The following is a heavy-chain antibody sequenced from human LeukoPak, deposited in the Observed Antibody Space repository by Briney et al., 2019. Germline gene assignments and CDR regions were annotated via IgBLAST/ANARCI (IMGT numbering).Heavy chain of an antibody. CDR1: GYTFTSYY. CDR3: AREFGAGIAAAGMGAAFDI. CDR2: INPNSGGT. D-gene: IGHD6-13*01. V-gene: IGHV1-2*04. Sequence: ASVKVSCKGSGYTFTSYYMHWVRQAPGQGLEWMGWINPNSGGTNYEQKFQGWVTMTRDTSISTAYMELSRLRSDDTAVYYCAREFGAGIAAAGMGAAFDIWGQGTMVTVSS. J-gene: IGHJ3*02.